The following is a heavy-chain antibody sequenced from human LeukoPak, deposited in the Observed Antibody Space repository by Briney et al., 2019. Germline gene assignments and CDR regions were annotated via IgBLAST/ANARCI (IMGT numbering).Heavy chain of an antibody. V-gene: IGHV3-74*01. CDR1: GFTFSSYW. J-gene: IGHJ3*02. CDR2: IKNDGSST. CDR3: ARESYCSGGSCYSGRAFDI. Sequence: GGSLRLSCAPSGFTFSSYWMHWVRQAPGKGRVWVSRIKNDGSSTYYADSVKGRLTISRDNAKNTLYMQMNSLRAEDTAVYYCARESYCSGGSCYSGRAFDIWGQGTMVTVSS. D-gene: IGHD2-15*01.